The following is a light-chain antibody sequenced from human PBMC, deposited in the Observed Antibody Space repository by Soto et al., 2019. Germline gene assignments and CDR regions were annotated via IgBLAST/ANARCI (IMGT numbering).Light chain of an antibody. J-gene: IGKJ3*01. CDR3: QHYGSSQFT. Sequence: EIVLTQSPGTLSLSPGERATLSCRASQSVISNYLAWYQQKPGQAPRLLIYGASSRATGIPDRFSGSGSGTGFTLTINRLEPEDFAVYYCQHYGSSQFTFGPGTKVDIK. V-gene: IGKV3-20*01. CDR1: QSVISNY. CDR2: GAS.